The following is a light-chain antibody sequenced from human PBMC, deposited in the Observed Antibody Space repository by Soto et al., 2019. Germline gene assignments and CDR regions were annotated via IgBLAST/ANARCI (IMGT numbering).Light chain of an antibody. CDR1: LTLLYSSNNKNY. Sequence: DIVMTQSQDSLAVSLGERVNINCKSSLTLLYSSNNKNYLSWYQQKPRQPPRLLIYWASTREPGVTDRFSGSGSGTDFTLTISSLQAEDVAVYYCQPYYTTPWTVGQGTKVDIK. J-gene: IGKJ1*01. CDR2: WAS. V-gene: IGKV4-1*01. CDR3: QPYYTTPWT.